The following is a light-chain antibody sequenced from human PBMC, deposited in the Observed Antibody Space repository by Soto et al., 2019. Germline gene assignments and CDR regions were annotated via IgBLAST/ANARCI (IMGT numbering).Light chain of an antibody. Sequence: EIVLTQSPGTLSLSPGERATLSCRSRQSVSSSYLAWYQQKPGQAPSLLIYGASSRATGIPDRFSGSGSGTDFTLPISRLDPDDFAVYYCQQYGSSPYTCGQGTKLEIK. J-gene: IGKJ2*01. V-gene: IGKV3-20*01. CDR3: QQYGSSPYT. CDR1: QSVSSSY. CDR2: GAS.